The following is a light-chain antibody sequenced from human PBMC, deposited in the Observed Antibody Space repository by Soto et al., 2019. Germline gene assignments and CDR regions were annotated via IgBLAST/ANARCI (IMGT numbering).Light chain of an antibody. CDR1: QSVSGW. J-gene: IGKJ2*01. V-gene: IGKV1-5*03. CDR3: QHYNDYSYT. CDR2: QAS. Sequence: DIQMTQSPSTLSASVGDRVAISCRASQSVSGWLAWYQQKPGKVPKLLIYQASTLEDGVPSRFSVSGSGTEFTLTISSLQPDDSATYYCQHYNDYSYTFGPGTKLESK.